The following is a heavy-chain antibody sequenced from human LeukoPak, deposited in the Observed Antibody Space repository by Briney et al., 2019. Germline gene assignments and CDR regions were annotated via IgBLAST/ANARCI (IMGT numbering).Heavy chain of an antibody. D-gene: IGHD5-12*01. Sequence: GASVKVSCKASGYTFTSYGISWVRQAPGQGLEWMGWISAYNGNTNYAQKLQGRVTMTRNTSISTAYMELSSLRSEDTAVYYCARGGLDSGFIYRGINWFDPWGQGTLVTVSS. V-gene: IGHV1-18*01. CDR3: ARGGLDSGFIYRGINWFDP. CDR2: ISAYNGNT. CDR1: GYTFTSYG. J-gene: IGHJ5*02.